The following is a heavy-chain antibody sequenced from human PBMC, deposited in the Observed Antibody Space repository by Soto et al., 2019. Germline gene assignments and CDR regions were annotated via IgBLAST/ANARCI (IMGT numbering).Heavy chain of an antibody. Sequence: GGSLRLSCAASGFTFSSYSMNWVRQAPGKGLEWVSYISSSSSTIYYADSVKGRFTISRDNAKNSLYLQMNRLRAGDTAVYYCAKPGIAAAGTAPTWFDPWGQGTQVTVSS. CDR3: AKPGIAAAGTAPTWFDP. V-gene: IGHV3-48*01. D-gene: IGHD6-13*01. CDR2: ISSSSSTI. CDR1: GFTFSSYS. J-gene: IGHJ5*02.